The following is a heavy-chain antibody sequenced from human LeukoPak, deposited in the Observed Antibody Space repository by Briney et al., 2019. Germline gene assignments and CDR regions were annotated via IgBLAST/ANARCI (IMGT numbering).Heavy chain of an antibody. Sequence: ASVKVSCKASGGTFSSYAIGWVRQAPGQGLEWMGGIIPIFGTANYAQKFQGRATITADESTSTAYMELSSLRSEDTAVYYCATIVEMAGYAFDIWGQGTMVTVPS. CDR3: ATIVEMAGYAFDI. CDR1: GGTFSSYA. D-gene: IGHD5-24*01. J-gene: IGHJ3*02. V-gene: IGHV1-69*13. CDR2: IIPIFGTA.